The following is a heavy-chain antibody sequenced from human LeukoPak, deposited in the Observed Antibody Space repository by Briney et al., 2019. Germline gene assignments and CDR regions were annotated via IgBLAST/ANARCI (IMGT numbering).Heavy chain of an antibody. J-gene: IGHJ4*02. Sequence: SETLSLTCTVSGGSISSSSYYWGWIRQPPGKGLEWIGNIYYSGSTYYNPSLESRVTISVDTSKNQFSLKLSSVTAADTAVYYCARDGEYWGQGTLVTVSS. CDR3: ARDGEY. D-gene: IGHD3-10*01. CDR1: GGSISSSSYY. V-gene: IGHV4-39*07. CDR2: IYYSGST.